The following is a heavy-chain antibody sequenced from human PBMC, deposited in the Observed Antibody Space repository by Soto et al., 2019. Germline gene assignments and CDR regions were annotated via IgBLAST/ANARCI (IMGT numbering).Heavy chain of an antibody. D-gene: IGHD6-6*01. Sequence: QVHLVQSGAEVKKPGASVKVSCKASGYTFTVYYMHWVRQAPGQGLEWMGWINPNSGGTNYAQKFQGWVTMTRDTSISTAYMELGRLRSDDTAVYYCARDLGSSGYYGMDVWGQGTTVTVSS. CDR1: GYTFTVYY. CDR3: ARDLGSSGYYGMDV. CDR2: INPNSGGT. J-gene: IGHJ6*02. V-gene: IGHV1-2*04.